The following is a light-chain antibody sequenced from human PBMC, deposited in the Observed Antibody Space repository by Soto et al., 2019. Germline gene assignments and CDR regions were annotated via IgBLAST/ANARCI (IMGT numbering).Light chain of an antibody. CDR3: QQYGHSLWT. J-gene: IGKJ1*01. V-gene: IGKV3-20*01. CDR1: QSISSN. CDR2: DAS. Sequence: EIGIKHSLSTLSVYPGQRATLSCRASQSISSNLAWYQHKPGQAPRLLIYDASRRATGIPDRFSGSGSGTDFTLTISRLEPEDYAVYYCQQYGHSLWTFGQRTKVDI.